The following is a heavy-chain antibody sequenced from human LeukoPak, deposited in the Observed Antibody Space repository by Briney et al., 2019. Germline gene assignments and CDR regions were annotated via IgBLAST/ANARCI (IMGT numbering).Heavy chain of an antibody. J-gene: IGHJ6*03. V-gene: IGHV4-39*07. D-gene: IGHD5-18*01. CDR2: IYYSGST. CDR3: ARAWSTAMVLYYYYMDV. CDR1: GGSISSSSYY. Sequence: NPSETLSLTCTVSGGSISSSSYYWGWIRQPPGKGLEWIGSIYYSGSTYYNLSLKSRVTISVDTSKNQFSLKLSSVTAADTAVYYCARAWSTAMVLYYYYMDVWGKGTTVTVSS.